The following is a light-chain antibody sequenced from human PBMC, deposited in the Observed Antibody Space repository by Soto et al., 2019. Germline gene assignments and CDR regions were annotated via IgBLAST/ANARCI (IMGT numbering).Light chain of an antibody. CDR2: DAS. CDR1: HSIIYY. J-gene: IGKJ1*01. CDR3: QQRSNWPWT. Sequence: EIVLTQSPATMSLSPRERATLSCRASHSIIYYLAWYQQKPGQAPRLLIYDASNRATGIPARFSGSGSGTDFTRTISSLAPEDFAVYYCQQRSNWPWTFGQGTKVEIK. V-gene: IGKV3-11*01.